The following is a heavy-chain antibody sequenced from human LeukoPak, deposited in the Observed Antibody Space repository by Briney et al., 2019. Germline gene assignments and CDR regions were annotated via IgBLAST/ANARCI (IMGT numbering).Heavy chain of an antibody. Sequence: GGSLRLSCAASGFTFTTSWMHWFRQAPGKGLVWVSRIESDGSSTSYADSVKGRFTISRDNAKNTLYLQMNSLRAEDTAVFYCARDQGSSGHSYYGMDVWGQGTSVTVSS. CDR3: ARDQGSSGHSYYGMDV. V-gene: IGHV3-74*01. CDR1: GFTFTTSW. J-gene: IGHJ6*02. D-gene: IGHD3-22*01. CDR2: IESDGSST.